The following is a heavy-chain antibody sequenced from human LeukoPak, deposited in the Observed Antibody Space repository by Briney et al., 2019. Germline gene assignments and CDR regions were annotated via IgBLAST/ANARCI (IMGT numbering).Heavy chain of an antibody. Sequence: SETLSLTCTVSGGSISSYYWSWIRQPPGKGLEWIGYIYYSGSATYNPSLKSRVTISVDTSKNQFSLKLSSVTAADTAVYYCAGHHPRNTVDFWGQGTLVTVSS. CDR2: IYYSGSA. J-gene: IGHJ4*02. D-gene: IGHD2-8*02. CDR3: AGHHPRNTVDF. CDR1: GGSISSYY. V-gene: IGHV4-59*08.